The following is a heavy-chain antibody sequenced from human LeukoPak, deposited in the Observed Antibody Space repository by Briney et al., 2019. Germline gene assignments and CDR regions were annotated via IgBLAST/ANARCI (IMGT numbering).Heavy chain of an antibody. V-gene: IGHV3-7*01. CDR1: GFTFNNYW. CDR2: IRQDGSEK. D-gene: IGHD3-22*01. J-gene: IGHJ3*02. Sequence: GGSLRLSCTASGFTFNNYWMSWVRQAPGKGLEWVANIRQDGSEKYYVDSVKGRFTISRDNAKNSLYMQMNSLRAEDTAVYYCARGDYYDSSTYYTDAFDIWGQGTMVTVSS. CDR3: ARGDYYDSSTYYTDAFDI.